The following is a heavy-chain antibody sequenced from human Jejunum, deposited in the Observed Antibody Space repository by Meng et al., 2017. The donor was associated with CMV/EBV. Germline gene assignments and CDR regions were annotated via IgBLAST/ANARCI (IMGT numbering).Heavy chain of an antibody. D-gene: IGHD2-15*01. CDR1: GFTCSSYG. CDR3: AKDSCANCYNFDN. J-gene: IGHJ4*02. CDR2: IRHDGSSK. Sequence: VHLVAPGGCLVQPGGSLDLSCTTSGFTCSSYGMHWVRQAPGKGLEWVAYIRHDGSSKYYLSSVEGRFTISRDRSKNTVYLQMNSLRVEDTAVYYCAKDSCANCYNFDNWGQGTLVTVSS. V-gene: IGHV3-30*02.